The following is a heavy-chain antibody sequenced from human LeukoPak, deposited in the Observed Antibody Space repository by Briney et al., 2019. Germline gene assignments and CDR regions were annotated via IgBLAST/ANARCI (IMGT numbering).Heavy chain of an antibody. CDR3: ARVTSRKATRGYSGYDQFDY. Sequence: SVEVSCKASGGTFSSYAISWVRQAPGQGLEWMGGIIPIFGTANYAQKFRGRVTITADESTSTAYMELSSLRSEDTAVYYCARVTSRKATRGYSGYDQFDYWGQGTLVTVSS. J-gene: IGHJ4*02. V-gene: IGHV1-69*01. CDR1: GGTFSSYA. CDR2: IIPIFGTA. D-gene: IGHD5-12*01.